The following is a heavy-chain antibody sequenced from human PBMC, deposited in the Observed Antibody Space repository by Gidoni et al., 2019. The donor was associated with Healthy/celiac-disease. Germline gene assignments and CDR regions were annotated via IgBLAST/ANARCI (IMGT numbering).Heavy chain of an antibody. CDR2: ISSSSSYI. CDR1: GFTFSSYS. D-gene: IGHD3-16*01. CDR3: ARDTFASGGD. Sequence: EVQLVESGGGLVKPGGSLRLSCAASGFTFSSYSMNWVRQAPGKGLGWVSSISSSSSYIYYEASGKGRFTISRDNAKNSLYLKMNSLGAEDTAVYYCARDTFASGGDWGQGTLVTVSS. J-gene: IGHJ4*02. V-gene: IGHV3-21*01.